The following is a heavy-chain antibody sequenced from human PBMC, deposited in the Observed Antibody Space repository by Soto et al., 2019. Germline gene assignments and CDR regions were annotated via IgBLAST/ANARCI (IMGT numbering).Heavy chain of an antibody. V-gene: IGHV3-11*01. CDR1: GFTFSDYY. D-gene: IGHD4-4*01. J-gene: IGHJ6*03. Sequence: QVQLVESGGGLVKPGGSLRLSCAASGFTFSDYYMSWIRQAPGKGLEWVSYISSSGSTIYYADSVKFGFTISRDNDKNSLYLQMNSLRADDTAVYYCARDATMPTVTLYYYYYMDVWGKGTTVTVSS. CDR2: ISSSGSTI. CDR3: ARDATMPTVTLYYYYYMDV.